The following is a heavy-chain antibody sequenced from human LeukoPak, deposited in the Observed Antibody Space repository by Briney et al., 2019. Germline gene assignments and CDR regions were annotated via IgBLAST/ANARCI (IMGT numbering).Heavy chain of an antibody. Sequence: SETLSPTCTVSGYSISSGYYWGWIRQPPGKGLEWIGSIYHSGSTYYNPSLKSRVTISVDTSKNQFSLKLSSVTAADTAVYYCARDLSMADLGWFDPWGQGTLVTVSS. J-gene: IGHJ5*02. CDR2: IYHSGST. CDR1: GYSISSGYY. CDR3: ARDLSMADLGWFDP. D-gene: IGHD2-8*01. V-gene: IGHV4-38-2*02.